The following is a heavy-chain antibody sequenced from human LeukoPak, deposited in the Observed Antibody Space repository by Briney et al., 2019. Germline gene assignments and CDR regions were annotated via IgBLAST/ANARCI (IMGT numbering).Heavy chain of an antibody. J-gene: IGHJ3*02. CDR2: IFYSGST. Sequence: SETLSLTCTVSGGSISTSNYYWGWIRRPPGKGLEWIGNIFYSGSTYYSPSLKSRVTISLDTSKNQFSLKLSSVTAADTAVYYCARGLLYYSAGSDAFDIWGQGTMVTVSS. CDR1: GGSISTSNYY. D-gene: IGHD3-10*01. V-gene: IGHV4-39*07. CDR3: ARGLLYYSAGSDAFDI.